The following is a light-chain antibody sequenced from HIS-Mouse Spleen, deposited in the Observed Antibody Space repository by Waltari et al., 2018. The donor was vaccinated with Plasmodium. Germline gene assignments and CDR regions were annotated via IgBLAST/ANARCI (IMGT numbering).Light chain of an antibody. CDR3: QQYGSSPIT. Sequence: EIVLTQSPGTLSLSPGERATLSGRASQSVSSSYLAWYQQKPGQAPRLLILGASSRATGIPDRFSGSGSGTDFTLTISRREPADFAVYYCQQYGSSPITFGQGTRLEIK. CDR2: GAS. V-gene: IGKV3-20*01. J-gene: IGKJ5*01. CDR1: QSVSSSY.